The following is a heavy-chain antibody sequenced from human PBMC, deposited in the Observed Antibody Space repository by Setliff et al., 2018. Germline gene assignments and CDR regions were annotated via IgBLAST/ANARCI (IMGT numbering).Heavy chain of an antibody. CDR3: ARHFRSSKVQFLEYLTDYYFDS. Sequence: SETLSLTCAVYGGSLSDYYWAWIRQPPGKGLEWIGSIYYSGSTYYNPSLTSRVTISVDTSNNQFSLNLRSVTAADTAIYYCARHFRSSKVQFLEYLTDYYFDSWGQGTLVTVSS. D-gene: IGHD3-3*01. CDR2: IYYSGST. V-gene: IGHV4-39*01. CDR1: GGSLSDYY. J-gene: IGHJ4*02.